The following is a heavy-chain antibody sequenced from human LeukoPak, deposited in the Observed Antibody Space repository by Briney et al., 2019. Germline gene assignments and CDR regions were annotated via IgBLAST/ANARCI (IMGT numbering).Heavy chain of an antibody. V-gene: IGHV1-8*03. J-gene: IGHJ4*02. Sequence: GASVKVSCKASGYTFTSYDINWVRQATGQGLEWMGWMNPNSGNTGYAQKFQGRVTITRNTSISTAYMELSSLRSEDTAVYYCARTSCDFWSGYGVFFDYWGQGTLVTVSS. CDR2: MNPNSGNT. D-gene: IGHD3-3*01. CDR1: GYTFTSYD. CDR3: ARTSCDFWSGYGVFFDY.